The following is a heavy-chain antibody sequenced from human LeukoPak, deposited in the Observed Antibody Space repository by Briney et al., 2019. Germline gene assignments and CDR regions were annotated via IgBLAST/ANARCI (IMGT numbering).Heavy chain of an antibody. CDR2: ISAYNGNT. D-gene: IGHD2-2*01. J-gene: IGHJ5*02. CDR3: ARGLGTSTFNWFDP. V-gene: IGHV1-18*01. Sequence: WASVKVSCKASGYTFTSYCISWVRQAPGQGLEWMGWISAYNGNTNYAQKFQGRVTMTTDTSTSTAYMELRSLRSDDTAVYYCARGLGTSTFNWFDPWGQGTLVTVPS. CDR1: GYTFTSYC.